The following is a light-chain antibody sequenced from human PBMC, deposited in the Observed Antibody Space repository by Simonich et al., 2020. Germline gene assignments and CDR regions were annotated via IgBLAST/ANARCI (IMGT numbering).Light chain of an antibody. CDR1: QSVLYSSNNKNY. CDR2: WAS. Sequence: DIVMTQSPDSLALSLGARAPINCKSSQSVLYSSNNKNYLAWYQQKPGQPPKLLIYWASTREAGVPDRFSGSGSGTDFTLTISSLQAEDVAVYYCQQYYSTPYTFGQGSKLEIK. CDR3: QQYYSTPYT. J-gene: IGKJ2*01. V-gene: IGKV4-1*01.